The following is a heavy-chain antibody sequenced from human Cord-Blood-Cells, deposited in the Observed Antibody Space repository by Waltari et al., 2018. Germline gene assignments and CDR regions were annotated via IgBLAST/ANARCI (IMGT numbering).Heavy chain of an antibody. CDR3: ASDGSGSYYNFDY. D-gene: IGHD3-10*01. Sequence: QVQLVESGGGVVQPGRSLRLSCAASGFTFSSYAMHWVRQAPGKGLEWVAVISYNGDNKYYADSVKGRFTISRDNSKNTLYLQMNSLRAEDTAVYYCASDGSGSYYNFDYWGQGTLVTVSS. CDR1: GFTFSSYA. J-gene: IGHJ4*02. CDR2: ISYNGDNK. V-gene: IGHV3-30*04.